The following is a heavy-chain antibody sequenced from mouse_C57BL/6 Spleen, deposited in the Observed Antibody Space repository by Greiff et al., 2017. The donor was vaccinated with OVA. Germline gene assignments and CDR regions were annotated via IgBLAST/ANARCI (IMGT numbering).Heavy chain of an antibody. V-gene: IGHV1-19*01. Sequence: EVKLVESGPVLVKPGASVKMSCKASGYTFTDYYMNWVKQSHGKSLEWIGVINPYNGGASYNQKFRGKATLTVDKSSNTAYMELSSLTSEDSAVYYCARGNYYGPYYAMDYWGQGTSVTVSS. CDR2: INPYNGGA. D-gene: IGHD1-1*01. CDR1: GYTFTDYY. CDR3: ARGNYYGPYYAMDY. J-gene: IGHJ4*01.